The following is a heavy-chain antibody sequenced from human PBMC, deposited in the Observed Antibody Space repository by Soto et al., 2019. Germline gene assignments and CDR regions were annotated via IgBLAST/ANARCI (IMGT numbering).Heavy chain of an antibody. J-gene: IGHJ5*02. V-gene: IGHV4-59*02. CDR1: GGSVSSYY. CDR2: IYYSGST. CDR3: ARGGYYYDSSGKFNSYVGTFDP. D-gene: IGHD3-22*01. Sequence: TLSLTCTVSGGSVSSYYWTWIRQPPGKGLEWIGYIYYSGSTNYNPSLKSRVTISVDTSKNQFSLKLSSVTAADTAVYYCARGGYYYDSSGKFNSYVGTFDPWGQGTLVTVSS.